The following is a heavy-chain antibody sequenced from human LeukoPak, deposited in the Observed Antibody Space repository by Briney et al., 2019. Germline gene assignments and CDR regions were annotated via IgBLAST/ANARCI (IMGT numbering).Heavy chain of an antibody. V-gene: IGHV4-59*01. D-gene: IGHD1-26*01. CDR1: GGSISSYY. Sequence: SETLSLTCTVSGGSISSYYWSWIRQPPGKGLEWIGYIYYSGSTNYNPSLKSRVTISVDTSKNQFSLKLSSVTAADTAVYYCARGGYSGSHFDYWGQGTLVTVSS. CDR2: IYYSGST. J-gene: IGHJ4*02. CDR3: ARGGYSGSHFDY.